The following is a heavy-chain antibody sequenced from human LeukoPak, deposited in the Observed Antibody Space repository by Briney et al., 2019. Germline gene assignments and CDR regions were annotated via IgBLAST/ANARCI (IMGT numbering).Heavy chain of an antibody. CDR1: GFTFSSYS. D-gene: IGHD1-26*01. CDR3: ASKIVGAKGFDY. Sequence: GGSLRLSCAASGFTFSSYSMNWVRQAPGKGLEWVSSISSSSSYIYYADSVKGRFTISRDNAKNSLYLQMNSLRAEDTAVYYCASKIVGAKGFDYWGQGTLVSVSP. CDR2: ISSSSSYI. V-gene: IGHV3-21*01. J-gene: IGHJ4*02.